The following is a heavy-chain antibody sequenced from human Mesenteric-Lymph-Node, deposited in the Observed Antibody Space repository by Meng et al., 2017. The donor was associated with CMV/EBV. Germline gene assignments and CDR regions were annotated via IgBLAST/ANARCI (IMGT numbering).Heavy chain of an antibody. D-gene: IGHD2-2*01. V-gene: IGHV4-39*01. CDR3: ARQIVVPSATHYYSGMDV. CDR2: IYYSGIS. Sequence: SDTLSLTSTVPAGSITSRSYYWAWLRQPPGKGLEWIANIYYSGISYHNPSLKSRVTISVDTSNNQFSQKLSSLTAANTAVLYSARQIVVPSATHYYSGMDVWGQGTTVTVSS. J-gene: IGHJ6*02. CDR1: AGSITSRSYY.